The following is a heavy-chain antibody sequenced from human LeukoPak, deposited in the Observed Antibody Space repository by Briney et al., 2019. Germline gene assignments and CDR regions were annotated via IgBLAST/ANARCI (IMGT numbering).Heavy chain of an antibody. D-gene: IGHD3-10*01. CDR1: GFTFSTYW. J-gene: IGHJ4*02. V-gene: IGHV3-74*01. CDR3: ARIGGSGSYSGHYFDH. Sequence: GGSLRLSCAASGFTFSTYWMHWVRRAPGKGLVWVSRISTDGSVTSYADSVKGRFTISRDNAKNTMYLQMNSLRAEDTAVYYCARIGGSGSYSGHYFDHWGQGTLATVSS. CDR2: ISTDGSVT.